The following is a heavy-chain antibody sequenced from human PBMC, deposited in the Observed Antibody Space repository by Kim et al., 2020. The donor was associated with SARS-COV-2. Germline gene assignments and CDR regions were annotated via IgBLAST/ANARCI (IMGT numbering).Heavy chain of an antibody. CDR1: GFTFSSYG. CDR3: AKVTTKTAPLYDS. J-gene: IGHJ4*02. CDR2: ISASGGDT. Sequence: GGSLRLSCAASGFTFSSYGLTWVRQAPGKGLEWVAGISASGGDTHYAVSVQGRFTISRDNSRNALNLEMNSLRAEDTALYYCAKVTTKTAPLYDSWGQGTLVNGPS. V-gene: IGHV3-23*01. D-gene: IGHD4-4*01.